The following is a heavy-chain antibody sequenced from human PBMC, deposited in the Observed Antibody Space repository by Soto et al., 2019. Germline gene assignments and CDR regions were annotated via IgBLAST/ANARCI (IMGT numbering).Heavy chain of an antibody. CDR3: ARAVAVAGTPFPFDY. V-gene: IGHV4-4*02. J-gene: IGHJ4*02. CDR1: GGSISSSNW. CDR2: IYHSGST. D-gene: IGHD6-19*01. Sequence: QVQLQESGPGLVKPSWTLSLTCAVSGGSISSSNWWSWVRQPPGKGLEWIGEIYHSGSTNYNPSLRRRVTISVDKSKNQCCLKLSSVTAADTAVYYCARAVAVAGTPFPFDYWGQGTLVTVSS.